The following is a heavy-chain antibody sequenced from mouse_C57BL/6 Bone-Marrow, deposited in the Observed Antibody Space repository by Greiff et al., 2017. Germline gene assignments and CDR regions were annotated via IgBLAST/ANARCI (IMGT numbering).Heavy chain of an antibody. CDR2: INPGSGTT. V-gene: IGHV1-4*01. Sequence: QVQLKQSGAELVRPGASVKMSCKASGYTFTSYRMHWVKQRPGQGLEWIGYINPGSGTTKYNQKFKGKATLTADKSSSTAYMHLSSLTSEDSAVYYCARGEQLSDKGYWGKGTTLTVSS. CDR1: GYTFTSYR. J-gene: IGHJ2*01. CDR3: ARGEQLSDKGY. D-gene: IGHD6-1*01.